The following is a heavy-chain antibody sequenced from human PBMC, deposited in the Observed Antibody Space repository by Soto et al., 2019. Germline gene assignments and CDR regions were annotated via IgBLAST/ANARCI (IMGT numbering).Heavy chain of an antibody. V-gene: IGHV1-18*01. J-gene: IGHJ4*02. CDR3: ARSGEHPLDY. D-gene: IGHD1-26*01. CDR1: GYAFPHYV. Sequence: QVRLVQSGPEVKKPGASVKVSCKTSGYAFPHYVINWVRQAPGHGLEWMGFSTHTGNTNSAQNFQGRVVLTTDTSTSTAYMELTSLRSDDTAVYYCARSGEHPLDYWGQGTPVTVSS. CDR2: STHTGNT.